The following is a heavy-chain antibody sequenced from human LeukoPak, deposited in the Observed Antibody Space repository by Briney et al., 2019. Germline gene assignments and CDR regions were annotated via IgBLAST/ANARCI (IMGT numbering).Heavy chain of an antibody. V-gene: IGHV3-7*01. CDR2: INQDGSEK. CDR3: ARDLRATTSPGSPQY. D-gene: IGHD1-1*01. Sequence: GGSLRLSCAASGFTFSSYWMTWVRQALGKGLEWVANINQDGSEKYFVGSVRGRFTISRDNAKNSLYLQMNSLRAEDTAVYYCARDLRATTSPGSPQYWGQGTLVTVSS. J-gene: IGHJ4*02. CDR1: GFTFSSYW.